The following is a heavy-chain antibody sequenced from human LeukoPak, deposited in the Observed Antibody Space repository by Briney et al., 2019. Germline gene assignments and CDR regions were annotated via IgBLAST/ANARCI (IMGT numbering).Heavy chain of an antibody. D-gene: IGHD4-17*01. V-gene: IGHV3-30*18. CDR3: AKDLSYGDYGAFFDY. Sequence: GGTLRLSCAASGFTFSSYGMHWVRQAPGKGLEWVAVISYDGSNKYYADSVKGRFTISRDNSKNTLYLQMNSLRAEDTAVYYCAKDLSYGDYGAFFDYWGQGTLVTVSS. J-gene: IGHJ4*02. CDR2: ISYDGSNK. CDR1: GFTFSSYG.